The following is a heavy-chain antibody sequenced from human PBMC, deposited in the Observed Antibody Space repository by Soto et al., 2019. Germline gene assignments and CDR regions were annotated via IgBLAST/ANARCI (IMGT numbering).Heavy chain of an antibody. V-gene: IGHV3-30*18. J-gene: IGHJ6*02. Sequence: GGSLRLSCAASGFTFSSYGMHWVRQAPGKGLEWVAVISYDGSNKYYADSVKGRFTISRDNSKNTLYLQMNSLRAEDTAVYYCAKMVYSSSSPAEYYYYYGMDVWGQGTTVTVSS. CDR1: GFTFSSYG. CDR2: ISYDGSNK. D-gene: IGHD6-6*01. CDR3: AKMVYSSSSPAEYYYYYGMDV.